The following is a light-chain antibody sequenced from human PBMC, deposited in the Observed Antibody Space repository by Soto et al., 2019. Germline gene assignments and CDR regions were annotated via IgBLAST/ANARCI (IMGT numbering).Light chain of an antibody. V-gene: IGKV1-5*01. CDR2: DAS. CDR3: QQYSYYRT. Sequence: DIKMTQSPSILSVSVGDRVTITFRASQSISNSLAWYQQRPGTAPKLLIYDASTLENGVPSRFSGSGSGTEFTLTISSLQPDDSATYYCQQYSYYRTFGQGTKVDI. CDR1: QSISNS. J-gene: IGKJ1*01.